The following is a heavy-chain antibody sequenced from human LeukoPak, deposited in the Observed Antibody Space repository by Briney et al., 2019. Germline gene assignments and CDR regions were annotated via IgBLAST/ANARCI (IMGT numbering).Heavy chain of an antibody. J-gene: IGHJ4*02. V-gene: IGHV3-48*01. CDR3: ARGSTYYDSSGQVPFDY. D-gene: IGHD3-22*01. CDR1: GFTFSSYS. Sequence: GGSLRLSCAASGFTFSSYSMNWVRQAPGKGLEWVSSISSSSSTIYYADSVKGRFTISRDNGKNTLYLQMNSLRAEDTAVYYCARGSTYYDSSGQVPFDYWGQGTLVTVSS. CDR2: ISSSSSTI.